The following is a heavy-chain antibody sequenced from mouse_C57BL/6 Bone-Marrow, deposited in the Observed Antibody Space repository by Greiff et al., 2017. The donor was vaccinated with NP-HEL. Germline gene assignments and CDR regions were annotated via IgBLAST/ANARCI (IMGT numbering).Heavy chain of an antibody. V-gene: IGHV1-76*01. Sequence: VQGVESGAELVRPGASVKLSCKASGYTFTDYYINWVKQRPGQGLEWIARIYPGSGNTYYNEKFKGKATLTAEKSSSTAYMQLSSLTSEDSAVYFCARLLYYYGSEDAMDYWGQGTSVTVSS. CDR2: IYPGSGNT. J-gene: IGHJ4*01. D-gene: IGHD1-1*01. CDR3: ARLLYYYGSEDAMDY. CDR1: GYTFTDYY.